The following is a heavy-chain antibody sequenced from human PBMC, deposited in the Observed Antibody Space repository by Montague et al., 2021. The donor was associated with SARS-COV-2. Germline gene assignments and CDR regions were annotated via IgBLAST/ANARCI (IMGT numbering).Heavy chain of an antibody. CDR2: TYYRSKWYS. CDR3: VRYSGWFYFDF. CDR1: GDSVSINSAA. J-gene: IGHJ4*02. D-gene: IGHD6-19*01. V-gene: IGHV6-1*01. Sequence: CAISGDSVSINSAAWSWIRQSPSRGLEWLGRTYYRSKWYSDYAPSVRGRLTVNPDASKNEFSLELNYVTPEDTAVYYCVRYSGWFYFDFWGQGTLVTVSS.